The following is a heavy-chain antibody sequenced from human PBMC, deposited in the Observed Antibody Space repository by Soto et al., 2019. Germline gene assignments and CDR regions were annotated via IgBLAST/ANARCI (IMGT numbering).Heavy chain of an antibody. J-gene: IGHJ6*02. Sequence: SETLSLTCAVSGGSISSSGYSWSWIRQPPGKGLERIGYIYHSGSTYYNPSLKSRVTISVDRSKNQFSLKLSSVTAADTAVYYCARERDYDFWTGQTLYYYGMDVWGQGTPVTVSS. V-gene: IGHV4-30-2*01. CDR2: IYHSGST. D-gene: IGHD3-3*01. CDR3: ARERDYDFWTGQTLYYYGMDV. CDR1: GGSISSSGYS.